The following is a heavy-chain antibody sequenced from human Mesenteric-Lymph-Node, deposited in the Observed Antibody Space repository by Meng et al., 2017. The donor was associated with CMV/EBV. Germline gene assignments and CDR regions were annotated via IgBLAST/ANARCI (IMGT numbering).Heavy chain of an antibody. CDR3: TGDSVSNPNLDY. CDR1: GFNVRDKY. V-gene: IGHV3-66*01. CDR2: IYRGDNT. D-gene: IGHD3-10*01. Sequence: VRLVGSGGGLVRPGGSLRLSCAASGFNVRDKYMSWVRQAPGKGLEWVCIIYRGDNTYYIDSVKERFTVSRDNSKNTMYLQMNSLRVEDTAVYYCTGDSVSNPNLDYWGQGTLVTVSS. J-gene: IGHJ4*02.